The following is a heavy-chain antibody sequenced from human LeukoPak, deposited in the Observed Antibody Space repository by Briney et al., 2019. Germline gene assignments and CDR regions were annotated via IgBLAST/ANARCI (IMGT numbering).Heavy chain of an antibody. V-gene: IGHV4-34*01. J-gene: IGHJ5*02. Sequence: SETLSLTCAVYGGSFSGYYWSWIRQPPGKGLEWIGEINHSGSTNYNPSLKSRVTISVDTSKNQFPLKLSSVTAADTAVYYCARCITIFGVVIGGWFDPWGQGTLVTVSS. CDR2: INHSGST. CDR3: ARCITIFGVVIGGWFDP. D-gene: IGHD3-3*01. CDR1: GGSFSGYY.